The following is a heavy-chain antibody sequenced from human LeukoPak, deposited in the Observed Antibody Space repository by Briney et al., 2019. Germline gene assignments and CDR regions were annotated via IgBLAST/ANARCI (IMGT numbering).Heavy chain of an antibody. V-gene: IGHV5-51*01. CDR2: IYPDDSDT. CDR1: GYSFTNYW. Sequence: GESLQISCKGSGYSFTNYWIGWVRQMPGKGLEWMGIIYPDDSDTRYSPSFQGQVTISADKSISTAYLQWSSLKTSDTAMYYCARRRGGNYPYQYYYMDVWGKGTTVTVS. J-gene: IGHJ6*03. CDR3: ARRRGGNYPYQYYYMDV. D-gene: IGHD1-26*01.